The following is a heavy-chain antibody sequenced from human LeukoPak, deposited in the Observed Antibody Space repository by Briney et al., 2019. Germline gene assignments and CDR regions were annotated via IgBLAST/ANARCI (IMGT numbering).Heavy chain of an antibody. D-gene: IGHD3-3*01. CDR2: IRYDGSNK. V-gene: IGHV3-30*02. CDR1: GFTFSSYE. J-gene: IGHJ6*03. CDR3: AKGSKEVLFTRDHYMHV. Sequence: GGSLRLSCAASGFTFSSYEMNWVRQAPGKGLEWVAFIRYDGSNKYYADSVKGRFAISRDNSKNTPYLQMNSLRAEDTAVYYCAKGSKEVLFTRDHYMHVWGKGTTVTMSS.